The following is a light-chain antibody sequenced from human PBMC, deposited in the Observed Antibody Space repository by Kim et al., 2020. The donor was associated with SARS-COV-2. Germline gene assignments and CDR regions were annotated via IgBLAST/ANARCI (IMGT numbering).Light chain of an antibody. CDR2: EVT. Sequence: GQSITISCTGSSSDVGSYNLVSWYQHHPGKAPKLMIYEVTKRPSGVSNRFSGSKSGNTASLTISGLQAEDEADYYCCSYVGSSTYVFGTGTKVTVL. CDR3: CSYVGSSTYV. V-gene: IGLV2-23*02. CDR1: SSDVGSYNL. J-gene: IGLJ1*01.